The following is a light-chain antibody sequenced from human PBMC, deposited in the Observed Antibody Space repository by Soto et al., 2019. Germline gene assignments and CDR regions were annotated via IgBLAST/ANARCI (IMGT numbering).Light chain of an antibody. CDR3: CSLTSSKTHV. V-gene: IGLV2-23*02. J-gene: IGLJ1*01. CDR2: EVN. Sequence: QSVLTQPASVSGSPGQSITISCTGTSSDFGNYNLVSWYQQHPGKVPKLILFEVNKRPSGVSGRFSGSKSGNTASLTISGLQAEDEADYYCCSLTSSKTHVFGTGTKLTVL. CDR1: SSDFGNYNL.